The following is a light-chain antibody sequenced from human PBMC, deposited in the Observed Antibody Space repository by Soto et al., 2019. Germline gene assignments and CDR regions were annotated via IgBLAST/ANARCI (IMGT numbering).Light chain of an antibody. V-gene: IGLV2-14*01. J-gene: IGLJ1*01. CDR3: SSYTSSSLYI. CDR2: DVS. CDR1: SSDVGGYNY. Sequence: QSALTQPASVSGSPGQSITISCTGTSSDVGGYNYVSWYQQHPGKAPKLMIYDVSNRPSGVSNRFSGSKSGITASLTISGLQADDESDYYFSSYTSSSLYIFATGTKLTVL.